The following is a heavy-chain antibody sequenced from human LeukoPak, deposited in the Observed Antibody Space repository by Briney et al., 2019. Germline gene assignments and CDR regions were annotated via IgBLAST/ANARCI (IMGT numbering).Heavy chain of an antibody. CDR2: IRSKANSYAT. J-gene: IGHJ3*02. CDR3: YLPAATTILRMSDAFDI. CDR1: GFTFSGSA. V-gene: IGHV3-73*01. D-gene: IGHD2-2*01. Sequence: GESLKISCAASGFTFSGSAMHWVRQASGKGLEWVGRIRSKANSYATAYAASVKGRFTISRDDSKNTAYLQMNSLKTEDTAVYYCYLPAATTILRMSDAFDIWGQGTMVTVSS.